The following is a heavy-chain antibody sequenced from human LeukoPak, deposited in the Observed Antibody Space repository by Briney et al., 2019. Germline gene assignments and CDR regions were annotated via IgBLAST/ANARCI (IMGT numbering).Heavy chain of an antibody. CDR3: ARVWELSFDH. V-gene: IGHV3-23*03. CDR1: GFTFSSYV. J-gene: IGHJ4*02. D-gene: IGHD1-26*01. CDR2: SYSGGTS. Sequence: GGSLRLSCAASGFTFSSYVMSWVRQAPGKGLEWVAVSYSGGTSQYAESVKGRFTISRDNSYNSLYLQMNSLRAEDTALYYCARVWELSFDHWGQGALVTVSS.